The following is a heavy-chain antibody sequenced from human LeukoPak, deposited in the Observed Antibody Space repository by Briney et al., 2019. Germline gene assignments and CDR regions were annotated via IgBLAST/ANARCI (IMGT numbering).Heavy chain of an antibody. D-gene: IGHD3-10*01. CDR2: ISNSSSYI. J-gene: IGHJ4*02. Sequence: PGGSLRLSCAASGFTFSSYSMNWVRQAPGKGLEWVSSISNSSSYIYYADSVKGRFTISRDNAKNSLYLQMNSLRAEDTAVYYCARDKSPRAYYGSGNGDYWGQGTLVTVSS. CDR3: ARDKSPRAYYGSGNGDY. V-gene: IGHV3-21*01. CDR1: GFTFSSYS.